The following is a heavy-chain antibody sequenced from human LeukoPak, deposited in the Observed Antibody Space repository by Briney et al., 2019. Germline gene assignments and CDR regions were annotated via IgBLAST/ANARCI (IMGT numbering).Heavy chain of an antibody. V-gene: IGHV4-30-4*01. CDR3: ARKYPDHWFDP. Sequence: KPSETLSLTCTVSGGSISSGNYYWSWIRQPPGKGLEWIGHIFYTGSTNYSPSLKSRVSISVDTFKNQFSLKLSSVTAADTAVYYCARKYPDHWFDPWGQGTLVTVSS. J-gene: IGHJ5*02. CDR1: GGSISSGNYY. D-gene: IGHD6-6*01. CDR2: IFYTGST.